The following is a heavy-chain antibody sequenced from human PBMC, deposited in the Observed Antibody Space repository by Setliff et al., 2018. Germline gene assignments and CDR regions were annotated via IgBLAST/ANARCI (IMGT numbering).Heavy chain of an antibody. Sequence: GASVKVSCKASGYTFTSYDINWVRQATGQGLEWMGWMNPNSGNTGYAQKFQGRVTMTRNTSISTAYMELSSLRSEDTAVYYCAKESTSSGSGTHPWGQGTLVTVSS. J-gene: IGHJ5*02. CDR3: AKESTSSGSGTHP. CDR1: GYTFTSYD. CDR2: MNPNSGNT. V-gene: IGHV1-8*01. D-gene: IGHD3-22*01.